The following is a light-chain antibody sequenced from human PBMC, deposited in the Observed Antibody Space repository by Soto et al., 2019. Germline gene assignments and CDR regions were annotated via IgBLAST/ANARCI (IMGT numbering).Light chain of an antibody. J-gene: IGKJ5*01. Sequence: EIVLTQSPGTLSLSPGERATLSCRASQSVSSSYLAWYQQKPGQAPRLLIYGASSRATGIPDRFSGSGSGTDFTLTISRLEPEDFATYHCQQGYTTPITFGQGTRLEIK. CDR2: GAS. V-gene: IGKV3-20*01. CDR3: QQGYTTPIT. CDR1: QSVSSSY.